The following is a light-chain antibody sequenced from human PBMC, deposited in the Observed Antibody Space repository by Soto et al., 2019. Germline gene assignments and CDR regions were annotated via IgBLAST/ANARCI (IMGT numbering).Light chain of an antibody. CDR3: QQLNSYPLT. Sequence: DIQLTQSPSFLSASVGDRVTITCRASQGISSYLAWYQQKPGKAPKLLIYAASTLQSGVPSRFSGSGSGTEFTLTISSLQPEDFATYFCQQLNSYPLTFGPGTKVDGK. CDR1: QGISSY. V-gene: IGKV1-9*01. J-gene: IGKJ3*01. CDR2: AAS.